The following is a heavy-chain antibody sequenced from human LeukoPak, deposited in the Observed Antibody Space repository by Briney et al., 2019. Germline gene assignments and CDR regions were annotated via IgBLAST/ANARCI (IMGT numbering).Heavy chain of an antibody. D-gene: IGHD4-23*01. CDR2: IYYSGST. V-gene: IGHV4-59*01. CDR3: ARDGGGNSRPFDY. CDR1: GGSLSSYY. Sequence: SETLSLTCTVSGGSLSSYYWSWIRQPPGKGLEWIGNIYYSGSTNYNPSLKSRVTISVDTSKNQFSLKVSSVTAADPAVYYCARDGGGNSRPFDYWGQGTPVTVSS. J-gene: IGHJ4*02.